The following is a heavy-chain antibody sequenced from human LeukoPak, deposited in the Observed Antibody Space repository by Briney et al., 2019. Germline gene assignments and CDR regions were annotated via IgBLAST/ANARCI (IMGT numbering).Heavy chain of an antibody. CDR1: GFTFSSYS. Sequence: GGSLRLSCAASGFTFSSYSMNWVRQAPGKGLEWVSSISSSSSYIYYADSVKGRFTISRDNAKNSLYLQMNSLRAEDTAVYYFARGGGSSWANYYYYYGMDVWGQGTTVTVSS. CDR3: ARGGGSSWANYYYYYGMDV. D-gene: IGHD6-13*01. V-gene: IGHV3-21*01. J-gene: IGHJ6*02. CDR2: ISSSSSYI.